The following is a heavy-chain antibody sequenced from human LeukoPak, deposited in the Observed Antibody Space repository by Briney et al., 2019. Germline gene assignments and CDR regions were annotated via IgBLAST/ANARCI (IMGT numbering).Heavy chain of an antibody. CDR3: GRGEDQEFDF. Sequence: APVTMSPTSSGPTLNNHFIHRVRQTPGQGHEWMGMINPRDGGTRSVQKFQGRLTMTRDTSTSTLYMGLSSLRSEDTATYFCGRGEDQEFDFWGQGTLVTVSS. CDR2: INPRDGGT. CDR1: GPTLNNHF. J-gene: IGHJ4*02. V-gene: IGHV1-46*02.